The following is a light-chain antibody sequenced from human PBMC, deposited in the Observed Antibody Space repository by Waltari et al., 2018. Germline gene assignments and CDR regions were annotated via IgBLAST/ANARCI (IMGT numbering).Light chain of an antibody. CDR3: QHYHNFPSA. CDR2: DAS. Sequence: EIVMTQSPATLSVSPGERATLSCRASQSVSSNFAWYQQKPGQAPRLLIYDASTRATGIPARFSGSGSGTEFILTISSLQSEDFAVYYCQHYHNFPSAFGQGTRLEIK. V-gene: IGKV3-15*01. J-gene: IGKJ5*01. CDR1: QSVSSN.